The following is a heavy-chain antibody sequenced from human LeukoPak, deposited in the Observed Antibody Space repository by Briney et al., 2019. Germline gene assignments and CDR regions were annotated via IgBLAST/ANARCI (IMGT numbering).Heavy chain of an antibody. CDR1: GYSFTNYW. J-gene: IGHJ4*02. D-gene: IGHD4-23*01. V-gene: IGHV5-51*01. CDR2: IYPRDSDT. Sequence: GESLKISCKDSGYSFTNYWIAWVRQMPGKGLEWMGIIYPRDSDTTYSPSFQGQVTISADKSISTAYLQWSSLKASDTAMYFCARLLDYGGTYYFDYWGRGTLVTVSS. CDR3: ARLLDYGGTYYFDY.